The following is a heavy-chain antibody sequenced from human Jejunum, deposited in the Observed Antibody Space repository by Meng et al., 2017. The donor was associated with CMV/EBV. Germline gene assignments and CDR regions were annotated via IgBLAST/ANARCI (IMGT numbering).Heavy chain of an antibody. CDR2: ISSSSRYI. Sequence: EVPRVDAGGGLVKPGGSLRLSCIGSGFTFSSSNMSWVRQAPGKGLEWVSSISSSSRYINYADSVKGRFTISRDNAKNSLYLQMNSLRVEDTAIYYCARDIDHWGQGTLVTVSS. CDR3: ARDIDH. V-gene: IGHV3-21*01. J-gene: IGHJ5*02. CDR1: GFTFSSSN.